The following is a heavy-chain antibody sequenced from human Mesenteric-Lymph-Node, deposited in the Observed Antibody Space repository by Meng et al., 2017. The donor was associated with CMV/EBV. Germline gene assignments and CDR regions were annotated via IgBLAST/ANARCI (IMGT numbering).Heavy chain of an antibody. D-gene: IGHD6-19*01. CDR3: AKDSLQWLDDDAFDI. V-gene: IGHV3-23*01. Sequence: GESLKISCAASGFTFSSYAMRWVRQAPGKGLEWVSAISGSGGSTYYADSVKGRFTISRDNSKNTLYLQMNSLRAEDTAVYYCAKDSLQWLDDDAFDIWGQGTMVTVSS. CDR1: GFTFSSYA. CDR2: ISGSGGST. J-gene: IGHJ3*02.